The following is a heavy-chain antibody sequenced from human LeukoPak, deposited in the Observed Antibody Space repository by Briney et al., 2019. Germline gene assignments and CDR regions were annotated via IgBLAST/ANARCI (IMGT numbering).Heavy chain of an antibody. CDR1: GFTFSSYS. CDR2: ISSSSSYT. J-gene: IGHJ4*02. D-gene: IGHD3-10*01. V-gene: IGHV3-21*01. CDR3: ARSQFGELLNGFDY. Sequence: GGSLRLSCAASGFTFSSYSMTWVRQAPGKGLEWVSSISSSSSYTYYADSVKGRFTISRDNAKNSLYVQMNSLRVEDTAVYYCARSQFGELLNGFDYWGQGTLVTVSS.